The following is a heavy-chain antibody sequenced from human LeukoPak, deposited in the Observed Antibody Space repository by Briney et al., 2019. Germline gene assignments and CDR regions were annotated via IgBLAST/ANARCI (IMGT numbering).Heavy chain of an antibody. V-gene: IGHV1-8*01. CDR1: GYTFTSYD. CDR3: ARDRGNRELRYFDWLFPVDY. Sequence: ASVKVSCKASGYTFTSYDINWVRQATGQGLEWMGWMNPNSGNTGYAQKFQGRVTMTRNTSISTAYMELSSLRSDDTAVYYCARDRGNRELRYFDWLFPVDYWGQGTLVTVSS. D-gene: IGHD3-9*01. CDR2: MNPNSGNT. J-gene: IGHJ4*02.